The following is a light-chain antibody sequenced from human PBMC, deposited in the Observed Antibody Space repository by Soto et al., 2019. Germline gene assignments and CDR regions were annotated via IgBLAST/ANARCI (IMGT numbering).Light chain of an antibody. Sequence: QSVLTQPPSVSGAPGQRVIISCTGSSSNIGAGYDVHWYQQRPGAAPKLLISANINRPSGVPDRFSGSKSGTSASLAITGLQADDEGDYYCQSYDSTLSARYVFSTGTKLTVL. J-gene: IGLJ1*01. CDR1: SSNIGAGYD. V-gene: IGLV1-40*01. CDR2: ANI. CDR3: QSYDSTLSARYV.